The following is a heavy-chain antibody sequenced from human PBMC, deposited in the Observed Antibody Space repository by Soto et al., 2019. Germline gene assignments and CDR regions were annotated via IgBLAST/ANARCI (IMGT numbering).Heavy chain of an antibody. CDR3: ARDYNWNDFDY. CDR1: GFTFSDYY. CDR2: ISSSGNTI. J-gene: IGHJ4*02. V-gene: IGHV3-11*01. D-gene: IGHD1-20*01. Sequence: PGGSLRLSCAASGFTFSDYYMSWIRQAPGKGLEWVSYISSSGNTIYYADSVKGRFTISRDNAKKSLYLQMNSLRAEDTAVYYCARDYNWNDFDYWGQGTLVTVSS.